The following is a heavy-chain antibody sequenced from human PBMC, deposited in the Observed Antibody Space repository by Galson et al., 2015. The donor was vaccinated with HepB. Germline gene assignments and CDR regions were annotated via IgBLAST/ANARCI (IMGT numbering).Heavy chain of an antibody. V-gene: IGHV4-30-2*01. J-gene: IGHJ1*01. Sequence: LTCAVSGGSIRSGGYSWNWIRQPPGKGLEWIGHIYHSGSTYYNPSLKSRVTMSVDRSKNQFSLKLTSVTAADTAVYYCARSEYYYDSSGPFGSTQPLEYFQHWGQGTLVTVSS. CDR1: GGSIRSGGYS. D-gene: IGHD3-22*01. CDR2: IYHSGST. CDR3: ARSEYYYDSSGPFGSTQPLEYFQH.